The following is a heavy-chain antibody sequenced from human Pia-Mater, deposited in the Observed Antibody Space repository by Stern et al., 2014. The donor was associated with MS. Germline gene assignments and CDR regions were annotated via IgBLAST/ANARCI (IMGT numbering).Heavy chain of an antibody. D-gene: IGHD2-15*01. V-gene: IGHV4-31*03. CDR2: IYYSGTT. Sequence: QVQLQESGPGLVKPSETLSLTCTVSGGSINSGVYYWSWIRQHPGKGLEWIGYIYYSGTTYYSPSLKSRVTMSVDTSKTRFSLNLRSVTAADTAVYYCATDGGPGTPGTTFDYWGQGILVTVSS. CDR1: GGSINSGVYY. J-gene: IGHJ4*02. CDR3: ATDGGPGTPGTTFDY.